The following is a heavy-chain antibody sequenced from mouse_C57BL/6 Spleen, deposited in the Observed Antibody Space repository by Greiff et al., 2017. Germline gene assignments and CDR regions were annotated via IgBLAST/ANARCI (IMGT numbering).Heavy chain of an antibody. V-gene: IGHV5-6*02. CDR2: ISSGGSYT. Sequence: DVKLVESGGDLVKPGGSLKLSCAASGFTFSSYGMSWVRQTPDKRLEWVATISSGGSYTYYPDSVKGRFTISRDNAKNTLYLQMSSLKSEDTAMYYCTTVADYWGQGTTLTVSS. J-gene: IGHJ2*01. CDR1: GFTFSSYG. D-gene: IGHD1-1*01. CDR3: TTVADY.